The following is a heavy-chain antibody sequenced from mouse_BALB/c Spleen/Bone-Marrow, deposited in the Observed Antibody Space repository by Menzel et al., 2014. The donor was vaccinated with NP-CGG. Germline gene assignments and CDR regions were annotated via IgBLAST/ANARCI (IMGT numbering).Heavy chain of an antibody. CDR2: INPSSGYT. J-gene: IGHJ2*01. CDR1: GYTFTSYT. CDR3: ARFITTATEYFDY. Sequence: VQLQESGAELARPGASVRMSCKASGYTFTSYTMHWVKQRPGQGLEWIGYINPSSGYTNYNQKFKDKATLTADKSSSTAYMQLSSLTSEDSAVYYCARFITTATEYFDYWGQGTTLTVSS. V-gene: IGHV1-4*01. D-gene: IGHD1-2*01.